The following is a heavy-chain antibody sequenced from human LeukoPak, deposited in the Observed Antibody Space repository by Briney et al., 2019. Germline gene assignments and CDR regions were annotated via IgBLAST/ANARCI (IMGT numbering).Heavy chain of an antibody. CDR1: GGSISSSSYY. CDR3: ARDRSIDFWSGYYTCWFDP. D-gene: IGHD3-3*01. J-gene: IGHJ5*02. V-gene: IGHV4-39*07. Sequence: KPSETLSLTCTVSGGSISSSSYYWGWIRQPPGKGLEWIGSIYYSGSTYYNPSLKSRVTISVDTSKNQFSLKLSSVTAADTAVYYCARDRSIDFWSGYYTCWFDPWGQGTLVTVSS. CDR2: IYYSGST.